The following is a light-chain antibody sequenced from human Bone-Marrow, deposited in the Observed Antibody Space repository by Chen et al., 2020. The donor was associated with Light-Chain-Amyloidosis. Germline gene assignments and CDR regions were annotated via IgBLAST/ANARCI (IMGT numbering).Light chain of an antibody. Sequence: QSALTQPASVSGSPGQSITISCTGTSSDVGGYNHVSWYQPHPGKAPNLMIYDVSNRPSGVSNRFSGSKSGNTASLTISGLQAEDEADYYCSSYTSSRTLVFGGGTKLTVL. V-gene: IGLV2-14*03. CDR3: SSYTSSRTLV. CDR2: DVS. CDR1: SSDVGGYNH. J-gene: IGLJ2*01.